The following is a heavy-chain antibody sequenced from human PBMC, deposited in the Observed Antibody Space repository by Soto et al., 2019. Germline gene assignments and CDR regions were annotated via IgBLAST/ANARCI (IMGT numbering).Heavy chain of an antibody. V-gene: IGHV1-69*13. CDR2: IIPIFGTA. J-gene: IGHJ3*02. Sequence: GASVKVSCKASGGTFSSYAISWVRQAPGQGLEWMGGIIPIFGTANYAQKFQGRVTITADESTSTAYMELSSLRSEDTAVYYCARDYYYDSSGYTSRDDAFDIWGQGTRVTVSS. D-gene: IGHD3-22*01. CDR3: ARDYYYDSSGYTSRDDAFDI. CDR1: GGTFSSYA.